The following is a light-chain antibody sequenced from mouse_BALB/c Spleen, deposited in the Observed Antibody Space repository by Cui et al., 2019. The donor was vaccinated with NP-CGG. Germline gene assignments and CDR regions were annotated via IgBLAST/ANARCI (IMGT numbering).Light chain of an antibody. CDR2: GTN. Sequence: QAVVTQESALTTSPGETVTLTCRSSTGAVIISNYANWVQEKPDHLFTGLIGGTNNRAPGVPARFSGSLIGDKAALTIIGAQTEDEAIYFCALWYSNHWVFGGGTKLTVL. V-gene: IGLV1*01. J-gene: IGLJ1*01. CDR3: ALWYSNHWV. CDR1: TGAVIISNY.